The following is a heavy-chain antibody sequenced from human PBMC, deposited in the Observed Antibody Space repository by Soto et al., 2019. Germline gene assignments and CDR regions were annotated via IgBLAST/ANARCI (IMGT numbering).Heavy chain of an antibody. CDR3: AKDRAGDIYVAARSGLDY. D-gene: IGHD3-3*01. V-gene: IGHV3-30-3*01. CDR1: GFTFSSYA. Sequence: PGGSLRLSCAASGFTFSSYAMHWVRQAPGKGLEWVAVISYDGSNKYYADSVKGRFTISRDNSKNTLYLQMNSLRAEDTAVYYCAKDRAGDIYVAARSGLDYWGQGTLVTVSS. CDR2: ISYDGSNK. J-gene: IGHJ4*02.